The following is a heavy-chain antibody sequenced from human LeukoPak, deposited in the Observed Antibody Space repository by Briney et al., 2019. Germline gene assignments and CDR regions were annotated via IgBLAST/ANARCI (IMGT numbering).Heavy chain of an antibody. CDR3: ASNYGDSLLYYYYYGMDV. Sequence: GGSLSLSCAASGFTFSSYAMHWVRQAPGKGLEWVAVISYDGSNKYYAYSVKGRFTISRDNSKNTLYLQMNSMRAEDTAVYSCASNYGDSLLYYYYYGMDVWGQGNTVTVSS. CDR1: GFTFSSYA. V-gene: IGHV3-30-3*01. CDR2: ISYDGSNK. J-gene: IGHJ6*02. D-gene: IGHD4-17*01.